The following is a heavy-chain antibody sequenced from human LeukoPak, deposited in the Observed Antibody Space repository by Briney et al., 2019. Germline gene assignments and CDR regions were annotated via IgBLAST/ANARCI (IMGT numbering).Heavy chain of an antibody. Sequence: SETLSLTCTVSGGSVSSSSFHWGWIRQPPGKGLEYIGSIYYSGSTYYNPSLKSRVTMFVDMSNNQFSLKLRSVTAADTAVYYCARSYCSSTTCYAVGAFDVWGQGTMVTVSS. CDR2: IYYSGST. CDR3: ARSYCSSTTCYAVGAFDV. V-gene: IGHV4-39*01. CDR1: GGSVSSSSFH. J-gene: IGHJ3*01. D-gene: IGHD2-2*01.